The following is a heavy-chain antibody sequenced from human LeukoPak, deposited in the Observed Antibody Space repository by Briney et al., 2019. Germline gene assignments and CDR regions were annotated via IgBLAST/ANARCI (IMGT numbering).Heavy chain of an antibody. D-gene: IGHD6-13*01. J-gene: IGHJ4*02. Sequence: GGSLRLSCAASGFTVSSNYMSWVRQAPGKGLEWVSVIYSGGSTYYADSVKGRFTISRDNSENTLYLQMNSLRAEDTAVYYCARIYSSSWYLDYWGQGTLVTVSS. CDR2: IYSGGST. V-gene: IGHV3-66*01. CDR3: ARIYSSSWYLDY. CDR1: GFTVSSNY.